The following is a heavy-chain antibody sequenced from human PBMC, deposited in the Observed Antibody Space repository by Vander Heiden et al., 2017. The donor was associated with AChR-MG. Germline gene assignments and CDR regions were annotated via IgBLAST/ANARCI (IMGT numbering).Heavy chain of an antibody. D-gene: IGHD3-22*01. J-gene: IGHJ4*02. CDR1: GFTFSSYW. Sequence: EVQLVESGGGLVQPGGSLRLSCAAPGFTFSSYWMSWVLQAPGKGLEWVANIKQDGSEKYDVDSVKGRFTISRDNAKNSLYLQMNSLRAEDTAVYYCARDSSGYYDYWGQGTLVTVSS. CDR3: ARDSSGYYDY. CDR2: IKQDGSEK. V-gene: IGHV3-7*01.